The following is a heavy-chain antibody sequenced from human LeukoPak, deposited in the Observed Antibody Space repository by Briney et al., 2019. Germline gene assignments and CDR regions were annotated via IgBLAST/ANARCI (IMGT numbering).Heavy chain of an antibody. Sequence: SETLSLTCTVSGASISGSGYYWGWIRQPPGKGLEWIGSIYSSGSTYYNASLQSRVTISIETSKNQISLRLSSVTAADTAVYYCARLRGATVAHNWFDPWGQGTLVTVSS. V-gene: IGHV4-39*01. D-gene: IGHD6-19*01. CDR3: ARLRGATVAHNWFDP. CDR2: IYSSGST. J-gene: IGHJ5*02. CDR1: GASISGSGYY.